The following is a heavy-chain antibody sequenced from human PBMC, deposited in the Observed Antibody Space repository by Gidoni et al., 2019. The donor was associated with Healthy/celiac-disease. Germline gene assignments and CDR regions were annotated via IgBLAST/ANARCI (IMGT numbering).Heavy chain of an antibody. V-gene: IGHV4-34*01. D-gene: IGHD2-2*01. CDR2: INHSGST. CDR3: ARGVQVTSSRLSRPGYNWFDP. J-gene: IGHJ5*02. Sequence: INHSGSTNYNPSLKSRVTISVDTSKNQFSLKLSSVTAADTAVYYCARGVQVTSSRLSRPGYNWFDPWGQGTLVTVSS.